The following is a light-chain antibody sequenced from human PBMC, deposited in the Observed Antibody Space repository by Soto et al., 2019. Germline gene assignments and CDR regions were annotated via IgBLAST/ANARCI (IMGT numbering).Light chain of an antibody. CDR2: G. V-gene: IGLV1-40*01. CDR3: QSYDSSLSRRWV. Sequence: QSVLTQPPSVSGAPGQRVTISCTGSSSNIGAGYPVHWYQQLPGTAPKLLVAGNRPSGVPDRFSVSKSGASASLAITGLQAEDEADYYCQSYDSSLSRRWVFGTGTKVTV. CDR1: SSNIGAGYP. J-gene: IGLJ1*01.